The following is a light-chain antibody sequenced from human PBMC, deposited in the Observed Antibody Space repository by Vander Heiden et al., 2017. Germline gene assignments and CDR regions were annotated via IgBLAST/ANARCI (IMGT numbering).Light chain of an antibody. V-gene: IGKV1-39*01. CDR3: LQSDSTPPT. Sequence: DIQMTQSPSSLSASVGDRVTITCRASQSISSYLNWYQQKPGKAPKLLIYAASSLQSGVPSRFSGSGSGTDFTLTISSLQPEDFATYYCLQSDSTPPTFGPGTRLEIK. CDR1: QSISSY. CDR2: AAS. J-gene: IGKJ5*01.